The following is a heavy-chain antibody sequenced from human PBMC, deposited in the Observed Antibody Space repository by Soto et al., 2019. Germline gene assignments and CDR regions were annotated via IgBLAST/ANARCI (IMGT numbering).Heavy chain of an antibody. J-gene: IGHJ6*02. CDR3: ARLARSRSWSSSYYYGMDV. CDR2: ISAYNGNT. V-gene: IGHV1-18*01. D-gene: IGHD6-13*01. Sequence: ASVKVSCKASGYTFTSYGISWVRQAPGQGLEWMGWISAYNGNTNYAQKLQGRVTMTTDTSTSTAYMELRSLRSDDTAVYYCARLARSRSWSSSYYYGMDVWGQGTTVTVSS. CDR1: GYTFTSYG.